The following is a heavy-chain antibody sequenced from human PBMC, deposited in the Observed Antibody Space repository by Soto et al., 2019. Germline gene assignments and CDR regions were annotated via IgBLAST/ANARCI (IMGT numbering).Heavy chain of an antibody. CDR1: GYTFTSYD. J-gene: IGHJ4*02. CDR2: MNPNSGNT. CDR3: ASARAASPDY. D-gene: IGHD2-15*01. Sequence: QVQLVQSGAEVKKPGASVKVSCKASGYTFTSYDINWVRQATGQGLEWMGWMNPNSGNTGYAQKYQGRVPMPGKTSKRRDYMKRRSLSSEDTAVYYCASARAASPDYWGQGSLVSVS. V-gene: IGHV1-8*01.